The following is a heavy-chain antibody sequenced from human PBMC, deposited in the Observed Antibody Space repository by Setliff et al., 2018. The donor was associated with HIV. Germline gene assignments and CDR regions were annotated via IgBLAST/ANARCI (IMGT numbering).Heavy chain of an antibody. J-gene: IGHJ6*03. CDR1: GDSVSSASYY. CDR3: ASEAWTSYRSSPGYYYYYMDV. CDR2: IYYSGTT. Sequence: SSETLSLTCTVSGDSVSSASYYWSWIRQPPGKGLEWIGYIYYSGTTKYNPSLKSRVTISVDTSKNQFSLKLSSVTAADTAVYYCASEAWTSYRSSPGYYYYYMDVWGKGTTVTVSS. V-gene: IGHV4-61*01. D-gene: IGHD6-6*01.